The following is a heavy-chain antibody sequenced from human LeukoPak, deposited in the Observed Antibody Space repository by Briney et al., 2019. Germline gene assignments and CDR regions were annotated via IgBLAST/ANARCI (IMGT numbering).Heavy chain of an antibody. Sequence: PSETLSLTCTVSGGSISSYYWNWIRRPAGKGLEWIGRIQASGSTNYNPSLKSRITVSVDTSKNQFSLKLTSVTAADTAVYYCARGPSTVTSFLRRNNWFDPWGRGTLVTVSS. V-gene: IGHV4-4*07. D-gene: IGHD4-17*01. J-gene: IGHJ5*02. CDR1: GGSISSYY. CDR3: ARGPSTVTSFLRRNNWFDP. CDR2: IQASGST.